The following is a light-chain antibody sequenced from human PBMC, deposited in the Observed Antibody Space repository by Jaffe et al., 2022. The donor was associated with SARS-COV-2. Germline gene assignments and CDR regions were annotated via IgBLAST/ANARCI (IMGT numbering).Light chain of an antibody. CDR2: AAS. Sequence: DIQMTQSPSSLSASVGDKVTITCRASQSISIYLNWYQQKPGKAPKLLIFAASSLQSGVPSRFSGSGSGTDFTLTISSLQPEDFATYYCQESYTTPVTFGQGTNLEIK. CDR1: QSISIY. V-gene: IGKV1-39*01. J-gene: IGKJ2*01. CDR3: QESYTTPVT.